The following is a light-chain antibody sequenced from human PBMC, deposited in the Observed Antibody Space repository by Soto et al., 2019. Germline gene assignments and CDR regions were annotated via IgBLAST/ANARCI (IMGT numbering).Light chain of an antibody. CDR2: DAS. CDR3: EQRSNWPM. CDR1: QSVSSY. J-gene: IGKJ2*01. Sequence: EIVLTQSPATLSLSPGVRATLTCSASQSVSSYLAWYQQRPGQAPRLLIYDASNRATGIQSRLSGSGPGTDFTLTINSLEHEDFPVYCCEQRSNWPMFGQGTKLELK. V-gene: IGKV3-11*01.